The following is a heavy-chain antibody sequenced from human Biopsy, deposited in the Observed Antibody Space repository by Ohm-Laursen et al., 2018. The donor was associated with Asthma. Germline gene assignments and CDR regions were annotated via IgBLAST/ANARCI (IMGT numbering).Heavy chain of an antibody. J-gene: IGHJ6*02. V-gene: IGHV4-39*01. CDR1: SGSGGYMRSGNYY. Sequence: GTLSLTCSLSSGSGGYMRSGNYYWGWIRQPSGKGLEWIGSIYYSGTTYYNPSLGSRVTVSADTTKNQFSLKLTSVTAADTAVYYCVRGSSSWHHGPFHYYYGLDVWGQGTTVTVSS. CDR2: IYYSGTT. CDR3: VRGSSSWHHGPFHYYYGLDV. D-gene: IGHD6-13*01.